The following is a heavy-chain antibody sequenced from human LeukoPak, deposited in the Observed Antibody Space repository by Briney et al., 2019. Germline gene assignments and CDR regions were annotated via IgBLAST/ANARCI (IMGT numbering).Heavy chain of an antibody. CDR3: ARDYGVVVTAILDY. Sequence: GGSLRLSCAASGFTFSNYAMNWVRQAPGKGLEWVAVISYDGSNKYYADSVKGRFTISRDNSKNTLYLQMNSLRAEDTAVYYCARDYGVVVTAILDYWGQGTLVTVSS. CDR2: ISYDGSNK. J-gene: IGHJ4*02. V-gene: IGHV3-30-3*01. D-gene: IGHD2-21*02. CDR1: GFTFSNYA.